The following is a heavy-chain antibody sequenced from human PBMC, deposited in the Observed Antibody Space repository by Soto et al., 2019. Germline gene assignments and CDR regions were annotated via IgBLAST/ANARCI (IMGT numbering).Heavy chain of an antibody. CDR1: GYTFTSYG. D-gene: IGHD6-19*01. Sequence: ASVKVSCKASGYTFTSYGISWVRQAPGQGLEWIGWISAYNGNTNYAQKLQGRVTMTTDTSTSTAYMELRSLRSDDTAVYYCARARAVAGGGAFDIWGQGTMVTVSS. CDR3: ARARAVAGGGAFDI. V-gene: IGHV1-18*01. CDR2: ISAYNGNT. J-gene: IGHJ3*02.